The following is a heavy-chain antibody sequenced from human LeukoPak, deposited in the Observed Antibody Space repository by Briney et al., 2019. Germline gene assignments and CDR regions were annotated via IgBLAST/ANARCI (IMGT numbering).Heavy chain of an antibody. CDR1: GFTFSSYE. J-gene: IGHJ4*02. V-gene: IGHV3-48*03. D-gene: IGHD3-3*01. CDR3: ARDERLLSFLK. Sequence: GGSLRLSCAASGFTFSSYEMNWVRQAPGKGLEWVSYISSSGSTIYYADSVKGRFTISRDNAKNSLYLQMNSLRAEDTAIYYCARDERLLSFLKWGQGTLVTVSS. CDR2: ISSSGSTI.